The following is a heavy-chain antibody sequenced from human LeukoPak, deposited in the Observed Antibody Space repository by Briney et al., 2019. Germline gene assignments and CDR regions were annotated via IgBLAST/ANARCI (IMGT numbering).Heavy chain of an antibody. Sequence: RPGGSLRLSCVASGLTFDDYGMSWVRQAPGKGLEWVSGINLNGGTTTYADSVKGRFTISRDNAKNSLYLQMNSLRVEDTAFYYCARNSGANVYTYSFQYWGRGTLVTVSS. CDR3: ARNSGANVYTYSFQY. CDR2: INLNGGTT. CDR1: GLTFDDYG. J-gene: IGHJ4*02. D-gene: IGHD1-26*01. V-gene: IGHV3-20*04.